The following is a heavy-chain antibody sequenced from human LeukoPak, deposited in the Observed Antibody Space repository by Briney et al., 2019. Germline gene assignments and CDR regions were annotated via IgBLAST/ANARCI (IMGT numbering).Heavy chain of an antibody. V-gene: IGHV4-39*02. CDR3: AKGSRYIVGATRGDY. D-gene: IGHD1-26*01. J-gene: IGHJ4*02. CDR2: IYSSGST. CDR1: GASISGSGYY. Sequence: SETLSLTCTVSGASISGSGYYWGWIRQPPGKGLEWIGSIYSSGSTYYNASLQSRVTISIETSKNQISLRLNSVTAADTAVYYCAKGSRYIVGATRGDYWGQGTLVTVSS.